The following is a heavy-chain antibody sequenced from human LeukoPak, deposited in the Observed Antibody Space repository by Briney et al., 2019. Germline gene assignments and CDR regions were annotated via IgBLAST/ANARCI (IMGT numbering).Heavy chain of an antibody. D-gene: IGHD1-26*01. CDR2: ISGSGGST. J-gene: IGHJ6*03. CDR3: ARVRMGATVSNYYYYYMDV. CDR1: GFTFSSYA. Sequence: GSLRLSCAASGFTFSSYAMSWVRQAPGKGLEWVSAISGSGGSTYYADSVKGRFTISRDNSQNTLYLQMGSLRPDDMAVYHCARVRMGATVSNYYYYYMDVWGKGTTVTVSS. V-gene: IGHV3-23*01.